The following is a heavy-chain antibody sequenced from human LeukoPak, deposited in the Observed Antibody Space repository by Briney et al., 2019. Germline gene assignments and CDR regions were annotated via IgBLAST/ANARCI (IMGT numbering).Heavy chain of an antibody. J-gene: IGHJ6*04. CDR2: ISSSGRTT. D-gene: IGHD4-17*01. Sequence: GGSLRLSCAASGFTFSSYSMNWVRQAPGKGLEWVSYISSSGRTTYYADSVKGRFTISRDNAKNSLYLQVSSLRAEDTAMYYCVRVNRGDGVWGKGTAVTVSS. CDR3: VRVNRGDGV. CDR1: GFTFSSYS. V-gene: IGHV3-48*01.